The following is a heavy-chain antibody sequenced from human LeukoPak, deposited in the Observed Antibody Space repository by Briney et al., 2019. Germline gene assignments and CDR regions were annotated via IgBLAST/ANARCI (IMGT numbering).Heavy chain of an antibody. CDR2: IYYSGST. Sequence: SETLCLTCTVSGGSFSSSSYYWGWIRQPPGKGLEWIGSIYYSGSTYYNPSLTRRVTISVDTSKNPFYLKLSSVTAADTAVSYCARDDRYSSSSDWFDPWGQGTLVTVSS. CDR1: GGSFSSSSYY. CDR3: ARDDRYSSSSDWFDP. J-gene: IGHJ5*02. V-gene: IGHV4-39*07. D-gene: IGHD6-6*01.